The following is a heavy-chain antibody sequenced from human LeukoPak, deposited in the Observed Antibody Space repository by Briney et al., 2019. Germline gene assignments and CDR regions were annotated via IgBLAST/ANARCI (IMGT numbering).Heavy chain of an antibody. Sequence: ASVKVSCKVSGYTLTELSMHWVRQAPGKGLEWMGGFDPEDGETIYAQKFQGRVTMTEDTSTDTAYMELSSLRSEDTAVYYCARRTAARGLFYYYMDVWGKGTTVTVSS. CDR3: ARRTAARGLFYYYMDV. CDR1: GYTLTELS. J-gene: IGHJ6*03. CDR2: FDPEDGET. V-gene: IGHV1-24*01. D-gene: IGHD6-6*01.